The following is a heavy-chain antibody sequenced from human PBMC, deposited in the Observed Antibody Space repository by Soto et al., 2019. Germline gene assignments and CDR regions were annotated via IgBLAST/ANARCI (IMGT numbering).Heavy chain of an antibody. D-gene: IGHD5-12*01. CDR3: ARDLGSGYDPGDY. CDR2: IISIFGTP. J-gene: IGHJ4*02. CDR1: GGTFNSYV. V-gene: IGHV1-69*12. Sequence: QVQLVQSGAEVKKPGSSVKVSCKASGGTFNSYVFNWVRQAPGQGLERMGGIISIFGTPNYGQKFQGRVTITADESTSTGFMELSSLTSEDTAIYYCARDLGSGYDPGDYWGQGTLVTVSS.